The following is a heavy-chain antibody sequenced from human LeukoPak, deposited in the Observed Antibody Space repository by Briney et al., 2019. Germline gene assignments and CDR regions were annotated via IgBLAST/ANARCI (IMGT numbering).Heavy chain of an antibody. D-gene: IGHD2-2*01. CDR2: IYYSGST. CDR1: GGSISSSSYY. CDR3: ARGVTVPAALVDY. V-gene: IGHV4-39*07. J-gene: IGHJ4*02. Sequence: SETLSLTCTVSGGSISSSSYYWGWIRQPPGKGLEWIGSIYYSGSTNYNPSLKSRVTISVDTSKNQFSLKLSSVTAADTAVYYCARGVTVPAALVDYWGQGTLVTVSS.